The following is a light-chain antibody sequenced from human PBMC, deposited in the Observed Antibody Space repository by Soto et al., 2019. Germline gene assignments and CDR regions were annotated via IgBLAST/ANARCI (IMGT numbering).Light chain of an antibody. CDR3: QQFYDLPIT. V-gene: IGKV1-33*01. CDR1: QDISDV. Sequence: DIQMTQSPSALSASVADRVTITCQASQDISDVLNWYQQQPGKAPKVLIYDASKLQTGVPSRFSGRGSGKDFTFTISSLQPDDSGTYYCQQFYDLPITCGQGTRREIK. CDR2: DAS. J-gene: IGKJ5*01.